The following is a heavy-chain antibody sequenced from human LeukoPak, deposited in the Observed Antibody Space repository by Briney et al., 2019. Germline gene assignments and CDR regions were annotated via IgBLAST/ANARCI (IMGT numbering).Heavy chain of an antibody. CDR2: IYPGDSDT. V-gene: IGHV5-51*01. Sequence: GESLKISCKGSGYSFTSYWIGWVRQMPGKDLEWMGIIYPGDSDTRYSPSFQGQVTISADKSISTAYLQWSSLKASDTAMYYCARLEEDLTLGVAGYWFVPWGQGTLVTVSS. CDR3: ARLEEDLTLGVAGYWFVP. J-gene: IGHJ5*02. CDR1: GYSFTSYW. D-gene: IGHD3-16*01.